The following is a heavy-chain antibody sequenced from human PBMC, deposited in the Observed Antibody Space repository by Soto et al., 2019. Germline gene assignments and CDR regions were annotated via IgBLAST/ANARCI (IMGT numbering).Heavy chain of an antibody. V-gene: IGHV4-34*01. Sequence: QVQLQQWGAGLLKPSETLSLTCAVYGGPFSGYYWTWIRQSPEKGPEWIGEINHSGSANYNPSLKSRVSMSVDTSRSQFSLHLSSVTAADTAMYFCARGATRIQLWPFDFWGQGTLVTVSS. CDR1: GGPFSGYY. CDR3: ARGATRIQLWPFDF. J-gene: IGHJ4*02. D-gene: IGHD5-18*01. CDR2: INHSGSA.